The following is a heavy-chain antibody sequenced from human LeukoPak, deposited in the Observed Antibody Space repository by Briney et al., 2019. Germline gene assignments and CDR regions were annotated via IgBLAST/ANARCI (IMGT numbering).Heavy chain of an antibody. CDR3: ARDGGATMVRGVATYDS. D-gene: IGHD3-10*01. V-gene: IGHV3-48*04. J-gene: IGHJ4*02. CDR1: GFTFSRYS. Sequence: GGSLRLSCAASGFTFSRYSMNWVRQAPGKGLGGVSYISRSSSTIHYADSVKGRFTISRDNAKSSLFLQMNSLRAEDTAVYYCARDGGATMVRGVATYDSWGQGTLVTVSS. CDR2: ISRSSSTI.